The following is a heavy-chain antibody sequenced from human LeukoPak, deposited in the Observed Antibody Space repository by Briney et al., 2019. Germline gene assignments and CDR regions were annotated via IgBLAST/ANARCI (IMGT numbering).Heavy chain of an antibody. CDR3: ARDGGSYI. CDR1: GGSISSYY. Sequence: PSETLSLTCTVSGGSISSYYWSWIRQPPGKGLEWIGYIYYSGSTYYNPSLKSRVTISVDTSKNQFSLKLSSVTAADTAVYYCARDGGSYIWGQGTMVTVS. V-gene: IGHV4-59*12. D-gene: IGHD2-15*01. J-gene: IGHJ3*02. CDR2: IYYSGST.